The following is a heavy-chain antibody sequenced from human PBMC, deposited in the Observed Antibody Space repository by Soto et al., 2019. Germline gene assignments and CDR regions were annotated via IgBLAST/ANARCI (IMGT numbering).Heavy chain of an antibody. J-gene: IGHJ4*02. Sequence: SETLSLTCTVSGGSIASYYWSWIRQPPGKGLEWIGYISYSGSTNYNPSLKSRVTISVDTSKNQFSLKLSSVTAVDTAVYYCARKVRGSVQFFDYWGQGTLVTVSS. D-gene: IGHD2-2*01. CDR2: ISYSGST. V-gene: IGHV4-59*01. CDR3: ARKVRGSVQFFDY. CDR1: GGSIASYY.